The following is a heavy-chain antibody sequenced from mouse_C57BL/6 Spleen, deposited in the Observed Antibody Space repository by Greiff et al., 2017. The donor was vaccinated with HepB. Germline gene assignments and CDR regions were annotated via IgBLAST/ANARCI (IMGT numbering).Heavy chain of an antibody. CDR2: IDPETGGT. D-gene: IGHD3-2*02. V-gene: IGHV1-15*01. J-gene: IGHJ4*01. CDR3: TRQLRLRSAMDY. Sequence: QVQLQQSGAELVRPGASVTLSCKASGYTFTDYEMHWVKQTPVHGLEWIGAIDPETGGTAYNQKFKGKAILTADKSSSTAYMELRSLTSEDSAAYYCTRQLRLRSAMDYWGQGTSVTVSS. CDR1: GYTFTDYE.